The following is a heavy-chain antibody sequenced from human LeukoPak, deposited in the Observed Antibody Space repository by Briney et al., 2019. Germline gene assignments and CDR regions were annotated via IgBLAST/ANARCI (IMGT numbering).Heavy chain of an antibody. CDR1: GFTFSTYG. Sequence: GGSLRLSCAASGFTFSTYGMHWVRQAPGKGLEWVVFIRFDGNNKYYADSVKGRFTISRDNSKNTLYLQMNSLRAEDTAVFYCAKDRSGSYSQGLDYWGQGTLVTVSS. CDR2: IRFDGNNK. D-gene: IGHD1-26*01. V-gene: IGHV3-30*02. CDR3: AKDRSGSYSQGLDY. J-gene: IGHJ4*02.